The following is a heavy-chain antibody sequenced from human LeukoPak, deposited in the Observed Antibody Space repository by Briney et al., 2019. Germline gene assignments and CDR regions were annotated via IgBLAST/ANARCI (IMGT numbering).Heavy chain of an antibody. D-gene: IGHD1-26*01. CDR1: GFTLHDYA. V-gene: IGHV3-9*01. CDR3: AKSSGMTWYYYGMDV. Sequence: GRSLRLSCAVSGFTLHDYAMHWVRQPPGKGLEWVSGISWNSGNKAYADSVKGRFTISRDNAKNSLYLQMNSLRAEDTAFYYCAKSSGMTWYYYGMDVWGQGTTVTVSS. J-gene: IGHJ6*02. CDR2: ISWNSGNK.